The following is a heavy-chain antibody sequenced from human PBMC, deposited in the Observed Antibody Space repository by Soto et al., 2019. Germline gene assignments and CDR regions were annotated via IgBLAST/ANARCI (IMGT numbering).Heavy chain of an antibody. J-gene: IGHJ6*02. CDR3: AKDTELQAYYYYYGMDV. Sequence: GWSLRLSCASSVFTFSSYGMHWVRQAPGKGLEWVAVISYDGSNKYYADSVKGRFTISRDNSKNTLYLQMSSLKPEDTAVYYCAKDTELQAYYYYYGMDVWGQGTAVTVSS. CDR2: ISYDGSNK. D-gene: IGHD1-7*01. CDR1: VFTFSSYG. V-gene: IGHV3-30*18.